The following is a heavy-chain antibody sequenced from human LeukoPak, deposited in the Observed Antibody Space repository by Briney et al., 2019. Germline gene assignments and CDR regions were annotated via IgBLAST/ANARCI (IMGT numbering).Heavy chain of an antibody. CDR2: ISSSGSTI. Sequence: GGSLRLSCAASGFTFSNYWMAWVRQAPGKGLEWVSYISSSGSTIYYADSVKGRFTISRDNAKNSLYLQMNSLRAEDTAVYYCARKGIYYYYYYMDVWGKGTTVTVSS. J-gene: IGHJ6*03. CDR3: ARKGIYYYYYYMDV. CDR1: GFTFSNYW. V-gene: IGHV3-48*03.